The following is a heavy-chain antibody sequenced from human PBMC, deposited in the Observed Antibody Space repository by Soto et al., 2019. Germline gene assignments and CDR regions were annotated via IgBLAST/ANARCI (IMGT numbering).Heavy chain of an antibody. CDR3: AKSGAVAGPSYYCDY. CDR2: ISGSGGST. V-gene: IGHV3-23*01. Sequence: GXSQSLSCSAPGFTFSSYAMSWVRPDPGKGLEWVSAISGSGGSTYYADSVKGRFTISRDNSKNTLYLQMNSLRAEDTAVDDCAKSGAVAGPSYYCDYWGQGTLVTVSA. J-gene: IGHJ4*02. D-gene: IGHD6-19*01. CDR1: GFTFSSYA.